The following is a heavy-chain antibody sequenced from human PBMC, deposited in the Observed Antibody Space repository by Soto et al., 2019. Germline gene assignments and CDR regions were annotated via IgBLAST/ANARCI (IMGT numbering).Heavy chain of an antibody. Sequence: APVKVSCKASGYTFTGYYMHWVRQAPGQGLEWMGWINPNSGGTNYAQKFQGRVTMTRDTSISTAYMELSRLRSDDTAVYYCAREVAQLLFQLFDPWGQGTLVTVSS. CDR1: GYTFTGYY. J-gene: IGHJ5*02. CDR3: AREVAQLLFQLFDP. V-gene: IGHV1-2*02. CDR2: INPNSGGT. D-gene: IGHD2-2*01.